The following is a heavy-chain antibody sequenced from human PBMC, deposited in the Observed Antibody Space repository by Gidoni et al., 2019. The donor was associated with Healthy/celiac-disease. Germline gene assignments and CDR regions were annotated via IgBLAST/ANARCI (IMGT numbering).Heavy chain of an antibody. V-gene: IGHV4-39*01. CDR2: IYYSVST. Sequence: QLQLQESGPGLGKPSETLSLTCTVSGGSISSSSYYWGWIRQPPGKGLEWSGRIYYSVSTYYNPSLKSRVPISVDTSTTQFSLKLRSVTAADTAVYYCAIAAAKTDYWGQGTLVTVSS. J-gene: IGHJ4*02. CDR1: GGSISSSSYY. D-gene: IGHD6-13*01. CDR3: AIAAAKTDY.